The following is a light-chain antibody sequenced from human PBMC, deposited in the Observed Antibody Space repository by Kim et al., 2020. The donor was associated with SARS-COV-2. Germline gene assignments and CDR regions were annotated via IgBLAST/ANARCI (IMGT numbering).Light chain of an antibody. CDR1: QIMDTF. Sequence: SASVGDRVTITCRASQIMDTFLAWYQQKPGKAPNLLIYQASNLQIGVPSRFSGSGSGAEFTLTISSLQPDDFATYYCQHYIRFPYTFGQGTKLEI. CDR3: QHYIRFPYT. CDR2: QAS. J-gene: IGKJ2*01. V-gene: IGKV1-5*03.